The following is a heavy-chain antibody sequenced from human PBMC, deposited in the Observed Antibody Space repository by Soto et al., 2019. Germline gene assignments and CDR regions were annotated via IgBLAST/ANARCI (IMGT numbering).Heavy chain of an antibody. CDR3: AAAGAAKDAFDI. CDR1: GFTFTSSA. V-gene: IGHV1-58*01. CDR2: IVVGSGNT. D-gene: IGHD6-25*01. J-gene: IGHJ3*02. Sequence: ASVKVSCKASGFTFTSSAVQWVRQARGQRLEWIGWIVVGSGNTNYAQKFQERVTITRDMSTSTAYMELSSLRSEDTAVYYCAAAGAAKDAFDIWGQGTMVTGS.